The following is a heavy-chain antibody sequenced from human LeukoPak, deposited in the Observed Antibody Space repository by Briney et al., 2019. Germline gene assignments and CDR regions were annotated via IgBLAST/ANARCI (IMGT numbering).Heavy chain of an antibody. CDR1: GGSFSDYY. Sequence: SETPSLTCAVYGGSFSDYYWSWIRQPPGKGLEWIGEINHSGRTNYNPSLKSRVTISVDTSKKQFSLKLSSVAAADTAVYYCAIRYCSSASCYMYYWGQGTLVTVSS. D-gene: IGHD2-2*02. V-gene: IGHV4-34*01. CDR3: AIRYCSSASCYMYY. J-gene: IGHJ4*02. CDR2: INHSGRT.